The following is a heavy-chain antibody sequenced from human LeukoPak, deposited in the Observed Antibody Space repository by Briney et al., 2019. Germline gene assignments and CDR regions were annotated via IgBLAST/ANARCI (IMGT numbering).Heavy chain of an antibody. CDR2: IYHSGSI. D-gene: IGHD3-10*01. V-gene: IGHV4-38-2*01. J-gene: IGHJ4*02. Sequence: KPSETLSLXCAVSGYSISSGYYWGWIRQPPGKGLEWIGSIYHSGSIYYNPSLKSRVTISVDTSTNQFYLKLSSVTAADTAVYYCARQRFGEETFDYWGQGTLVTVSS. CDR3: ARQRFGEETFDY. CDR1: GYSISSGYY.